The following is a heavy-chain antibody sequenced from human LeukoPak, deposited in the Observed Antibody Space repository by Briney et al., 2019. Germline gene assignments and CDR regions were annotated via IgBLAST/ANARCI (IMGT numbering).Heavy chain of an antibody. V-gene: IGHV4-34*01. J-gene: IGHJ4*02. CDR2: INHSGST. Sequence: SETLSLTWAVYGGSFSGYYWSWIGQPPGKGLEWIGEINHSGSTNYNPSLKSRVTISVDTSKNQFSLKLSSVTAADTAVYYCARATVAGTKVDYWGQGTLVTVSS. CDR3: ARATVAGTKVDY. D-gene: IGHD6-19*01. CDR1: GGSFSGYY.